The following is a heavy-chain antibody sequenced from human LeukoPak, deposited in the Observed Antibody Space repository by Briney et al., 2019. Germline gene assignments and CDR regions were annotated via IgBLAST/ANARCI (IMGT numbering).Heavy chain of an antibody. D-gene: IGHD3-10*01. CDR2: INSDGSST. CDR3: AKDPDITMAT. V-gene: IGHV3-74*01. CDR1: GFTFKNFW. Sequence: GGSLRLSCAASGFTFKNFWMHWVRQAPGKGLVWVSRINSDGSSTSYADSVKGRFTISRDNSKNTLYLQMNSLRAEDTAVYYCAKDPDITMATWGQGTLVTVSS. J-gene: IGHJ4*02.